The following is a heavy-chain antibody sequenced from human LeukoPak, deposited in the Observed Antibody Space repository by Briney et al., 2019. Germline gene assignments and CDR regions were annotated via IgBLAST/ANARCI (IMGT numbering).Heavy chain of an antibody. D-gene: IGHD4-23*01. Sequence: GGSLRLSCAASGFTFTSYWMSWVRQAPGKGLEWVAFIRYDGSNKYYADSVKGRFTISRDNSKNTLYLHMNSLRAEDTAVYYCARDYGGSSPFDYWGQGTLVTVSS. CDR2: IRYDGSNK. CDR3: ARDYGGSSPFDY. CDR1: GFTFTSYW. J-gene: IGHJ4*02. V-gene: IGHV3-33*08.